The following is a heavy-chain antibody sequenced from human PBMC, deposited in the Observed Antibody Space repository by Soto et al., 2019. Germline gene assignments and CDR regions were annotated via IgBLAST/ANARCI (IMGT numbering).Heavy chain of an antibody. D-gene: IGHD3-10*01. CDR3: ARENRPRITDI. Sequence: QVQLVESGGCLVKPGGSLRLSCVASGFTFTDNYMSRIRQAPGKGLEWLSYISSSGSTIYYADSVKGRFTISRDNAKNSLYLQMNSLRAEDTAVYYCARENRPRITDIWGQGTMVTVSS. V-gene: IGHV3-11*01. CDR2: ISSSGSTI. J-gene: IGHJ3*02. CDR1: GFTFTDNY.